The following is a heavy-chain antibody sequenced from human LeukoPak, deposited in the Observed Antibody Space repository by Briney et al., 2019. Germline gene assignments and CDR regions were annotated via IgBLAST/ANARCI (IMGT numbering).Heavy chain of an antibody. Sequence: ASVKVSCKASGYTFTGYYMHWVRQAPGQGLEWMGWINPNSGGTNYAQKFQGRVTMTRDTSISTAYMELSRLRSEDTAVYYCARDLDSSGHGDYFDYWGQGTLVTASS. CDR3: ARDLDSSGHGDYFDY. CDR1: GYTFTGYY. CDR2: INPNSGGT. J-gene: IGHJ4*02. D-gene: IGHD3-22*01. V-gene: IGHV1-2*02.